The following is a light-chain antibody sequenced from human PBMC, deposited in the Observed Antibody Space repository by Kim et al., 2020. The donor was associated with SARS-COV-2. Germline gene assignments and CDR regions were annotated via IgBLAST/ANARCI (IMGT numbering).Light chain of an antibody. V-gene: IGLV2-14*03. CDR1: SSDVGGYNY. Sequence: QSITISCAGTSSDVGGYNYVSWYQQHPGKAPKLMIYDVSNRPSGVSNRFSGSKSGNTASLTISGLQAEDEADYYCSSYTSSSTYVFGTGTKVTV. CDR2: DVS. CDR3: SSYTSSSTYV. J-gene: IGLJ1*01.